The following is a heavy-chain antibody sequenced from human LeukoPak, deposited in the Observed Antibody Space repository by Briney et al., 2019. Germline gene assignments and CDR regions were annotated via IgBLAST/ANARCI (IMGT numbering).Heavy chain of an antibody. J-gene: IGHJ2*01. CDR2: IYYSGST. CDR1: GGSIGSYY. V-gene: IGHV4-59*13. D-gene: IGHD6-13*01. CDR3: ARTYGSSGLGYFDL. Sequence: SETLSLTCTVSGGSIGSYYWSWIRQPPGKGLEWIGYIYYSGSTNYSPSLKSRLTISVDTSKNQFSLKLSSVAAADTAVYYCARTYGSSGLGYFDLWGRGTLVTVSS.